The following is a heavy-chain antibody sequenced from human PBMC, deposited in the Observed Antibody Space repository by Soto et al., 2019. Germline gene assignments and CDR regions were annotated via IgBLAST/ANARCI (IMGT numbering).Heavy chain of an antibody. V-gene: IGHV3-33*01. J-gene: IGHJ4*02. Sequence: QVQLVESGGVVVQPGRSLRLSCAASGFTFSSHGMHWARQAPGKGLEWVAVIYYDGSNEYYADSVKGRFTISRDNSKNTLYLQMNSLRAEDTAVYYCARDYSSTSYGFDSWGQGTLVTVSS. CDR1: GFTFSSHG. CDR2: IYYDGSNE. D-gene: IGHD6-13*01. CDR3: ARDYSSTSYGFDS.